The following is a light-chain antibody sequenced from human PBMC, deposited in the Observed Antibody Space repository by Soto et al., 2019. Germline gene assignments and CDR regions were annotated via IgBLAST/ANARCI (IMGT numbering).Light chain of an antibody. J-gene: IGKJ4*01. CDR1: QSVTSS. Sequence: ETVVTQSPATLSLSPGDRATLSCRASQSVTSSLAWFQQKPGQAPRLLIYDVSRRATAIPARFSGSGSGTDFTLTISSLEPEDFAVYYCQQRTSWPTFGGGTKVEIK. CDR3: QQRTSWPT. CDR2: DVS. V-gene: IGKV3-11*01.